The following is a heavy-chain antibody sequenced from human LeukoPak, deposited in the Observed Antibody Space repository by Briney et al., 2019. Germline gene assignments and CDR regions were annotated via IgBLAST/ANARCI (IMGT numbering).Heavy chain of an antibody. V-gene: IGHV1-69*04. D-gene: IGHD3-22*01. J-gene: IGHJ4*02. Sequence: EASVKVSYKASGGTFSSYAISWVRQAPGQGLEWMGRIIPILGIANYAQKFQGRVTITADKSTSTAYMELSSLRSEDTAVYYCARHDSSGYQYYFDYWGQGTLVTVSS. CDR3: ARHDSSGYQYYFDY. CDR2: IIPILGIA. CDR1: GGTFSSYA.